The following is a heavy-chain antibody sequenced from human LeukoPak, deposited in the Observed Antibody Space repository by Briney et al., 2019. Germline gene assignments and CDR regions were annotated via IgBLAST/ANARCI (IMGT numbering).Heavy chain of an antibody. Sequence: ASVKVSCKASGGTFSSYAISWVRQAPGQGLEWMGGIIPIFGTVNYAQKFQGRVTITTDESTSTAYMELSSLRSEDTAVYYCARASTSGPNYYYYYMDVWGKGTTVTVSS. CDR1: GGTFSSYA. V-gene: IGHV1-69*05. CDR2: IIPIFGTV. D-gene: IGHD3-10*01. J-gene: IGHJ6*03. CDR3: ARASTSGPNYYYYYMDV.